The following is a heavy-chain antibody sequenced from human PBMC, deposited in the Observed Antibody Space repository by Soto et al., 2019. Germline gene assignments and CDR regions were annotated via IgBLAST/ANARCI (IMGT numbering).Heavy chain of an antibody. D-gene: IGHD1-26*01. J-gene: IGHJ4*02. CDR2: ISSSSSYI. CDR3: ARGLDGIVGATRL. Sequence: LRLSCAASGFTFSSYSMNWVRQAPGKGLEWVSSISSSSSYIYYADSVKGRFTISRDNAKNSLYLQMNSLRAEDTAVYYCARGLDGIVGATRLGGQGTLVTVSS. V-gene: IGHV3-21*01. CDR1: GFTFSSYS.